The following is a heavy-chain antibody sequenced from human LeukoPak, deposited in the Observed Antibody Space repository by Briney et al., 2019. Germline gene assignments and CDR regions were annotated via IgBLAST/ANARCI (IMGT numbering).Heavy chain of an antibody. J-gene: IGHJ4*02. CDR2: SRNKPNSYTT. V-gene: IGHV3-72*01. Sequence: GGSLRLSCATSGFTFSDHFMDWVRQAPGKGLEWVGRSRNKPNSYTTEYAASVKDRFTISRDDSKNSVYLQMNSLKTEDSAIYYCARENPYYDFWSGYFDYWGLGTLVTVSS. CDR1: GFTFSDHF. CDR3: ARENPYYDFWSGYFDY. D-gene: IGHD3-3*01.